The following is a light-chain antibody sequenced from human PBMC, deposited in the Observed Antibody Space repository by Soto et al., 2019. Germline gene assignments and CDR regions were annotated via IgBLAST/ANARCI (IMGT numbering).Light chain of an antibody. Sequence: QSVLTQPPSVSGAQGRGVPSPGPGGGSKIGAGYDVHWYQQLPGTAPKLLIYGNTNRPSGVPDRFSGSKSGTSASLAITGLQAEDEADYYCQSYDSSLSGVVFGGGTKLTVL. V-gene: IGLV1-40*01. CDR3: QSYDSSLSGVV. J-gene: IGLJ2*01. CDR1: GSKIGAGYD. CDR2: GNT.